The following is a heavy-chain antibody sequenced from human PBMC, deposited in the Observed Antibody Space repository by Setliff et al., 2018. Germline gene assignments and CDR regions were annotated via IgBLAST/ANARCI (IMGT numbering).Heavy chain of an antibody. CDR3: ARHPMFYSDSSGYYYAPRPSYYFDY. D-gene: IGHD3-22*01. CDR1: GGSFSGHH. V-gene: IGHV4-34*01. CDR2: INHSGSA. J-gene: IGHJ4*02. Sequence: KTSETLSLTCAVYGGSFSGHHWCWIRQPPWKGLEWIGEINHSGSANYNPSLKSRVTISLDTSKNQFSLKLSSVTAADTAVYYCARHPMFYSDSSGYYYAPRPSYYFDYWGQGTLVTVSS.